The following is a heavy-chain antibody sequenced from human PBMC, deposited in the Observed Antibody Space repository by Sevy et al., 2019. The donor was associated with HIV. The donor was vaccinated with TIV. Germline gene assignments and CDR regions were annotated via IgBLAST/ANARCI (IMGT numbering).Heavy chain of an antibody. CDR3: ARATYYYDSSGPYYFDY. CDR1: GFTFSNFE. Sequence: GGSLRLSCAASGFTFSNFEMNWVRQGPGKGLERISYITSSGSTIYYADSVQGRFTISRDNAKNSLFLQMNSLRAEDTAVYYCARATYYYDSSGPYYFDYWGQGTLVTVSS. D-gene: IGHD3-22*01. V-gene: IGHV3-48*03. CDR2: ITSSGSTI. J-gene: IGHJ4*02.